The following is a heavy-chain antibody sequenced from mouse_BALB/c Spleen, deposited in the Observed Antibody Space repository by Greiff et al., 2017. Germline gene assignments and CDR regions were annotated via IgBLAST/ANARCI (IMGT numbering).Heavy chain of an antibody. V-gene: IGHV5-17*02. Sequence: EVQGVESGGGLVQPGGSRKLSCAASGFTFSSFGMHWVRRAPEKGLEWVAYISSGSSTIYYADTVKGRFTISRDNPKNTLFLQMTSLRSEDTAMYYCARRGGNYLYAMDYWGQGTSVTVSS. J-gene: IGHJ4*01. CDR2: ISSGSSTI. CDR1: GFTFSSFG. D-gene: IGHD2-1*01. CDR3: ARRGGNYLYAMDY.